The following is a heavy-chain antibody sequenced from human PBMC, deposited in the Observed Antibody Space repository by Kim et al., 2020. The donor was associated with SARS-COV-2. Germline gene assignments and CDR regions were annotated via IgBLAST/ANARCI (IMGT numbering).Heavy chain of an antibody. V-gene: IGHV4-59*12. CDR1: GVSISGDY. Sequence: SETLSLTCNVSGVSISGDYWSWIRQTPGKGLQWISSISYAGTMSYNTSLKSRVTTSVDTSKNQIFLMLSTVTAADAAMYYCARDLSGFGAFYNVGYWGQG. J-gene: IGHJ4*02. D-gene: IGHD3-10*01. CDR3: ARDLSGFGAFYNVGY. CDR2: ISYAGTM.